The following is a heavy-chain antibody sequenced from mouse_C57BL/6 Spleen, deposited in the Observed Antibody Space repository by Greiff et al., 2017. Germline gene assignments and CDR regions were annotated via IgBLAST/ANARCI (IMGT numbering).Heavy chain of an antibody. CDR3: ARNRITTVVAHYYAMDY. CDR2: IWSGGST. J-gene: IGHJ4*01. D-gene: IGHD1-1*01. Sequence: VMLVESGPGLVQPSQSLSITCTVSGFSLTSYGVHWVRQSPGKGLEWLGVIWSGGSTDYHAAFISRLSISKDNSKSQVFFKMNSLQADDTAIYYCARNRITTVVAHYYAMDYWGQGTSVTVSS. CDR1: GFSLTSYG. V-gene: IGHV2-2*01.